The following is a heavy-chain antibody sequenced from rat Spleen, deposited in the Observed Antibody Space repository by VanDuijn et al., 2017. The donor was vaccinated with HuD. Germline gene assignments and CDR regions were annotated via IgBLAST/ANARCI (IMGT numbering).Heavy chain of an antibody. CDR1: GFTFSGYG. J-gene: IGHJ2*01. CDR2: ISPGGGST. CDR3: TTGPPSPSYPRDY. D-gene: IGHD1-7*01. V-gene: IGHV5-27*01. Sequence: EVQLVESGGGLIQPGRSLKVSCAASGFTFSGYGMAWVRQAPTKGLEWVAYISPGGGSTYYRDSVKGRFTISRDNAKSTLYLQMDSLRSEDTATYYCTTGPPSPSYPRDYWGQGVMVTVSS.